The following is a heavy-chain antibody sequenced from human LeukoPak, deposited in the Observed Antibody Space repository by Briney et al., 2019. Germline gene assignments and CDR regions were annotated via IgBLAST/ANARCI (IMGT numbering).Heavy chain of an antibody. V-gene: IGHV4-59*13. CDR2: VFYSGST. CDR3: ARDVGSSGYNAFDI. Sequence: SETLSLTCTVSGVSISSYYWSWIRQPPGKGLEWIGYVFYSGSTNYNPSLKSRVTISVDTSKNQFSLKLSSVTAADTAVYYCARDVGSSGYNAFDIWGQGTVVTVSS. D-gene: IGHD3-22*01. CDR1: GVSISSYY. J-gene: IGHJ3*02.